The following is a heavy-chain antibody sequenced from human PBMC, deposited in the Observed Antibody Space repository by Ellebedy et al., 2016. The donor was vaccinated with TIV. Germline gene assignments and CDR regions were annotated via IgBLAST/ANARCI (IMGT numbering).Heavy chain of an antibody. V-gene: IGHV3-66*01. CDR1: GFTVNSYF. D-gene: IGHD4-17*01. CDR2: IYKDGGT. CDR3: ARRASYGDYAVQVNPWFDP. J-gene: IGHJ5*02. Sequence: GGSLRLSCAASGFTVNSYFMSWVRQAPGKGLEWVSIIYKDGGTNYTDSVLGRFTISRDNAKNSLFLQMNSLRVEDTAVYYCARRASYGDYAVQVNPWFDPWGQGTLVTVSS.